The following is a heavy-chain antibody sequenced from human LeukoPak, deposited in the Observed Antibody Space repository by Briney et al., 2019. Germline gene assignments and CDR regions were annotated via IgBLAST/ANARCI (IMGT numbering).Heavy chain of an antibody. CDR1: GFTLSDYY. J-gene: IGHJ6*03. Sequence: GGSLRLSCAASGFTLSDYYMSWIRQAPGKGLEWVSYISSSGSTIYYADSVKGRFTISRDNAKNSLYLQMNSLRAEDTAVYYCARVLRRLYYMDVWGKGTTVTVSS. CDR3: ARVLRRLYYMDV. D-gene: IGHD3-10*01. V-gene: IGHV3-11*01. CDR2: ISSSGSTI.